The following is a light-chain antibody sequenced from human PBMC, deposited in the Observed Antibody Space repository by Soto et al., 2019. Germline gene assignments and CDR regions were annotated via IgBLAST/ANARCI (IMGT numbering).Light chain of an antibody. V-gene: IGKV3-11*01. Sequence: EIVLTQSPATLSLSPGERATLSCRASQSVSSSLAWYQQKPGQAPRLLIYGASKRAPGIPVRFSASGSGTDFTLTISSLEPEDFAVYSCQHRPNWEYTFGQGTKLEIK. J-gene: IGKJ2*01. CDR3: QHRPNWEYT. CDR1: QSVSSS. CDR2: GAS.